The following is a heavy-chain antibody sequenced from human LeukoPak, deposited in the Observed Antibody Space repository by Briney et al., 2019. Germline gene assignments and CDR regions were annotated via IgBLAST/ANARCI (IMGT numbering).Heavy chain of an antibody. V-gene: IGHV4-59*01. Sequence: PSETLSLTCTVSGGSISSYYWSWIRQPPGKGLEWIGYIYYSGSTNYNPSLKSRVTISVDTSKNQFSLKLSSVTAADTAVYYCARGIVVVVAANYYYYMDVWGKGTTVTISS. D-gene: IGHD2-15*01. CDR1: GGSISSYY. J-gene: IGHJ6*03. CDR2: IYYSGST. CDR3: ARGIVVVVAANYYYYMDV.